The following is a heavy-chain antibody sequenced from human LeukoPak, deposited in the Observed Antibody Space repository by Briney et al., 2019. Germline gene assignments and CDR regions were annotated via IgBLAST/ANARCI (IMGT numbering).Heavy chain of an antibody. CDR2: VNPSGGST. J-gene: IGHJ4*02. V-gene: IGHV1-46*01. CDR3: ARRHKHYYQIDY. CDR1: GYTFTSYY. D-gene: IGHD1-26*01. Sequence: ASVKVSCKASGYTFTSYYLHWVRQAPGQGLEWMGIVNPSGGSTSYAQKFQGRVTMTRDTSTTTVYMELSSLRSDDTAVFYCARRHKHYYQIDYWGQGTLVTVSS.